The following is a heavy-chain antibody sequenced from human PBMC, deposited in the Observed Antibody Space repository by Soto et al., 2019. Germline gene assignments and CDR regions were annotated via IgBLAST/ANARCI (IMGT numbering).Heavy chain of an antibody. CDR2: ISPMVGMA. CDR3: AREGYNSGRDPLDI. Sequence: QVQLVQSVAEEKKPGSSVRVSCKAPGGTFSSYGISWVRQAPGQGLEWMGGISPMVGMANYAERFQGRVTITADESTSTAHMELHSLTSEDTATYYCAREGYNSGRDPLDIWGQGTMVTVSS. V-gene: IGHV1-69*01. D-gene: IGHD6-19*01. J-gene: IGHJ3*02. CDR1: GGTFSSYG.